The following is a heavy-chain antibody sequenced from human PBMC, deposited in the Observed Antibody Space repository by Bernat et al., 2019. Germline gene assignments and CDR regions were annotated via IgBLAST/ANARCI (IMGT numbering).Heavy chain of an antibody. Sequence: EVQLVESGGGLVKPGGSLRLSCAASGFTFSSYSMNWVRQAPGKGLEWGSSISSSSSYIYYADSVKGRFTISRDNAKNSLYLQMNSLRAEDTAVYYCARAGASYYDSSGYYYPDAFDIWGQGTMVTVSS. CDR2: ISSSSSYI. V-gene: IGHV3-21*01. CDR1: GFTFSSYS. D-gene: IGHD3-22*01. CDR3: ARAGASYYDSSGYYYPDAFDI. J-gene: IGHJ3*02.